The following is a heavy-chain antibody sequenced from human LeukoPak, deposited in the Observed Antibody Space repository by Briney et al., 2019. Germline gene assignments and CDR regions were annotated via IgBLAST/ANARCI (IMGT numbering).Heavy chain of an antibody. D-gene: IGHD1-26*01. CDR1: GYTFTSYG. V-gene: IGHV1-18*01. CDR3: ASAATGLGGSYYFDY. J-gene: IGHJ4*02. CDR2: ISAYNGNT. Sequence: VASVKVSCKASGYTFTSYGISWVRQAPGQGLEWMGWISAYNGNTNYAQKFQGRVTITADKSTSTAYMELSSLRSEDTAVYYCASAATGLGGSYYFDYWGQGTLVTVSS.